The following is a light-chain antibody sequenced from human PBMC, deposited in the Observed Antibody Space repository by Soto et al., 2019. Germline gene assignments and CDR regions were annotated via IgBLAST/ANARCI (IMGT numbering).Light chain of an antibody. J-gene: IGKJ4*01. CDR1: QGISSY. V-gene: IGKV1-8*01. CDR2: AAS. CDR3: QQRQSYPLT. Sequence: AIRMTQSPSSLSASTGDRVTITCLASQGISSYLAWYQQKPGKAPKLLIYAASTLQSGVPSRFSGSGSGTDFTLTISCLQSEDFATYYCQQRQSYPLTFGGGTKVDIK.